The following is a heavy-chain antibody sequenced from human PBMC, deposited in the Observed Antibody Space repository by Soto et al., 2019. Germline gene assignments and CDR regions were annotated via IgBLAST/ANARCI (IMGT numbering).Heavy chain of an antibody. CDR2: ISSNGGST. V-gene: IGHV3-64D*08. J-gene: IGHJ6*02. CDR3: VKDHSSSWYLPSLGYYYGMDV. D-gene: IGHD6-13*01. Sequence: GGSLRLSCSASGFTFSSYAMHWVRQAPGKGLEYVSAISSNGGSTYYADSVKGRFTISRDNSKNTLYLQMSSLRAEDTAVYYCVKDHSSSWYLPSLGYYYGMDVWGQGTTVTVSS. CDR1: GFTFSSYA.